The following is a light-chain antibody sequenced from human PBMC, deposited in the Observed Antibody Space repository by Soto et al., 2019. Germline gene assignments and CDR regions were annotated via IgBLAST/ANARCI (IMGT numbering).Light chain of an antibody. CDR3: AAWDDSLSGFYV. Sequence: QSVLTQPASVSGSPGQSITISCTGTSSDVGLYDYVSWYQQHPGKAPQLMIYRNNQRPSGVPDRFSGSKSGTSASLAISGLRSEDEADYYCAAWDDSLSGFYVFGTGTKVTVL. CDR2: RNN. CDR1: SSDVGLYDY. V-gene: IGLV1-47*01. J-gene: IGLJ1*01.